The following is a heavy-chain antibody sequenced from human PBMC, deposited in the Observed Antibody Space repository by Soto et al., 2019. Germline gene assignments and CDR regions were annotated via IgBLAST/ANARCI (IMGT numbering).Heavy chain of an antibody. CDR1: GYTFTSYD. CDR3: ARGPSVLWFGESRAGDAFDI. CDR2: MNPNSGNT. V-gene: IGHV1-8*01. D-gene: IGHD3-10*01. J-gene: IGHJ3*02. Sequence: ASVKVSCKASGYTFTSYDINWVRQATGQGLEWMAWMNPNSGNTGYAQKFQGRVTMTRNTSISTAYMELSSLRSEDTAVYYCARGPSVLWFGESRAGDAFDIWGQGTMVTVSS.